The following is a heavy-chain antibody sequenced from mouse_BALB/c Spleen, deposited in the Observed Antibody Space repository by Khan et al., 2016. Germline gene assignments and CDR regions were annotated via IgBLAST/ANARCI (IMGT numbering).Heavy chain of an antibody. V-gene: IGHV1-9*01. CDR3: ARGAS. J-gene: IGHJ3*01. CDR2: ILPGTDST. CDR1: GYTFSRYW. Sequence: QVQLQQSGAELMKPGASVKISCKASGYTFSRYWIEWIKERPGHGLEWIGEILPGTDSTNYNDKFKGKAAFPAESSSSTAYIQLNSLTSEDSAVYYCARGASWGQGTLVTVSA.